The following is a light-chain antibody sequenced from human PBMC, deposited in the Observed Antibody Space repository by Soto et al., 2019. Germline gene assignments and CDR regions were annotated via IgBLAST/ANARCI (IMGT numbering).Light chain of an antibody. Sequence: QSALTQPASVSGSPGQSITISCTGTSSDVGGYNYVSWYQQHPGKAPKLMIYDVSNRPSGVSNRFSGSKSGNTATLTISGLQAEDEADYYCSSYTSSITLVFGGVTKLTVL. CDR1: SSDVGGYNY. CDR3: SSYTSSITLV. CDR2: DVS. J-gene: IGLJ2*01. V-gene: IGLV2-14*01.